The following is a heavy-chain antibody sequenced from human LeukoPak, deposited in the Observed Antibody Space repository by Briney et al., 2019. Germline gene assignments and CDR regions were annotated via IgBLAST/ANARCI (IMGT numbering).Heavy chain of an antibody. D-gene: IGHD6-6*01. V-gene: IGHV1-18*01. CDR3: ARIEYSSSDYYYYYMDV. J-gene: IGHJ6*03. CDR1: GYTFTSYG. CDR2: ISAYNGNT. Sequence: ASVKVSCKASGYTFTSYGISWVRQAPGQGLEGMGWISAYNGNTNYAQKLQGRVTMTTEPSTSTAYMELRSLRSDDTAVYYCARIEYSSSDYYYYYMDVWGKGTTVTVSS.